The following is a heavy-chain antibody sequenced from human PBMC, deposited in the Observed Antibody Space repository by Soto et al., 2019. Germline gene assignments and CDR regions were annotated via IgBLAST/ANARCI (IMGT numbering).Heavy chain of an antibody. CDR2: ISGSGGST. D-gene: IGHD1-26*01. CDR3: AKGSGSYPFDY. J-gene: IGHJ4*02. Sequence: GGSLRLSCAASGFTFSNYAMSWVRQAPGRGLEWVSAISGSGGSTYFADSVKGRFTITRDNSKNTLYLQMSSLRAEDTAVYYCAKGSGSYPFDYWGQGTLVTVSS. V-gene: IGHV3-23*01. CDR1: GFTFSNYA.